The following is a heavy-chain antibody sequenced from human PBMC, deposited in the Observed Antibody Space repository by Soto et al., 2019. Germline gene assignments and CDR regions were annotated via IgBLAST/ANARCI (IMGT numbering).Heavy chain of an antibody. J-gene: IGHJ5*01. CDR2: IRSGGSAT. CDR1: GFNFDTEP. CDR3: VRDVNWGFDS. Sequence: EVQLVESGGGLVHPGGPLKLSCAASGFNFDTEPMNWVRQAPGKGLEWVSNIRSGGSATSYADSVKGRFTISRDNGKNSLYLQMNSLRDEDTAVYFCVRDVNWGFDSWGQGTLVTVSS. D-gene: IGHD7-27*01. V-gene: IGHV3-48*02.